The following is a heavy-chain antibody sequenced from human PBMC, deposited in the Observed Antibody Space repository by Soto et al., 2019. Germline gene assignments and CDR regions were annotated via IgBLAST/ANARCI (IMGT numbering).Heavy chain of an antibody. Sequence: SDILSLTCTVSGYSISSSSYYWVWSRQPPGKGQEWIGSIYYSGSTYYNPSIKSRVTISVDKSKKQLSLKLSYVTAADTAVYYCARQENSSGGYYYYYGMDVWGQGTTVT. CDR1: GYSISSSSYY. J-gene: IGHJ6*02. CDR2: IYYSGST. CDR3: ARQENSSGGYYYYYGMDV. D-gene: IGHD6-19*01. V-gene: IGHV4-39*01.